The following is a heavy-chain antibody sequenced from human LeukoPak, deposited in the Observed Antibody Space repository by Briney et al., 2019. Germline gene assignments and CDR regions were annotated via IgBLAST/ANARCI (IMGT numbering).Heavy chain of an antibody. Sequence: PGGSLRLSCTASGFTFGDYAMSWVRQAPGKGLEWVGFIRSKAYGGTTEYAASVKGRFTISRDDSRSIAYLQMNSLKTEDTAVYYCTRDWGVSGSYAAAFDIWGQGTMVTVSS. CDR3: TRDWGVSGSYAAAFDI. CDR2: IRSKAYGGTT. D-gene: IGHD1-26*01. J-gene: IGHJ3*02. CDR1: GFTFGDYA. V-gene: IGHV3-49*04.